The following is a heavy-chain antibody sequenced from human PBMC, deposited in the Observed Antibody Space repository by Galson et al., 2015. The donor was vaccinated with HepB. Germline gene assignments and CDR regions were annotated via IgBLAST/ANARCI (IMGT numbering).Heavy chain of an antibody. D-gene: IGHD3-22*01. J-gene: IGHJ5*02. CDR2: MTPNSSNT. CDR3: ARAGTIHPIVYYNNWSHP. Sequence: SVKVSCKASGYTFTSYDINWARQATGQGLEWMGWMTPNSSNTGYAQKFQGRVTMTRNNYISTAYMELSSLRSEDTAVYYCARAGTIHPIVYYNNWSHPWPQGPLVTVSS. V-gene: IGHV1-8*01. CDR1: GYTFTSYD.